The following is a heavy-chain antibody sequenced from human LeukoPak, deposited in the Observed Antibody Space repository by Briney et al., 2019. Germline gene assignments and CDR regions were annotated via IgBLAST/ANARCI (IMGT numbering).Heavy chain of an antibody. CDR3: ARGDYSSSWYDY. D-gene: IGHD6-13*01. CDR1: GGSISSNNYY. CDR2: IYYSGST. J-gene: IGHJ4*02. V-gene: IGHV4-39*07. Sequence: PSETLSLTCSVSGGSISSNNYYWGWIRPPPGKGLEWIGSIYYSGSTYYNPSLKSRVTISVDTSKNQFSLKLSSVTAADTAVYYCARGDYSSSWYDYWGQGTLVTVSS.